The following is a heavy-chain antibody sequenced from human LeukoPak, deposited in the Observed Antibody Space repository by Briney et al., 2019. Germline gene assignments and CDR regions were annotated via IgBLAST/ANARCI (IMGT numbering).Heavy chain of an antibody. D-gene: IGHD2-2*01. J-gene: IGHJ4*02. CDR1: GFTFSSYE. CDR3: AKLVDIVVVPAATLDY. CDR2: ISSSGSTI. Sequence: GGSLRLSCAASGFTFSSYEMSWVRQAPGKGLEWVSYISSSGSTIYYADSVKGRFTISRDNSKNTLFLQMNSLRAEDTAVYYCAKLVDIVVVPAATLDYWGQGTLVTVSS. V-gene: IGHV3-48*03.